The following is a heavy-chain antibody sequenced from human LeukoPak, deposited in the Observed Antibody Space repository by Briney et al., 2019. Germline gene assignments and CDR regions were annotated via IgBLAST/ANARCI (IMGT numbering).Heavy chain of an antibody. Sequence: AGSLRLSCAAPEFTFSRYAMTWVRQAPGKGLEWVSSITSRDGRTSYADSVKGRFTVSRDNSKNTLYLQMNYLRVEDTAVYYCARDPNGDYLGAFDFWGQGTLVTVSS. CDR2: ITSRDGRT. CDR3: ARDPNGDYLGAFDF. D-gene: IGHD4-17*01. V-gene: IGHV3-23*01. CDR1: EFTFSRYA. J-gene: IGHJ3*01.